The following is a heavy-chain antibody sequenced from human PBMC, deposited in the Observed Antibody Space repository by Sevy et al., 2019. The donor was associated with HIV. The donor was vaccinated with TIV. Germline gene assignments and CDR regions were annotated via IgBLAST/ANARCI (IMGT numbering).Heavy chain of an antibody. D-gene: IGHD3-10*01. J-gene: IGHJ4*02. V-gene: IGHV3-23*01. CDR1: GSTFSTYA. CDR2: ITYSGVNT. Sequence: GGSLRLSCAASGSTFSTYAMTWVRQAPGKGLEWVSVITYSGVNTYYADSVKGRFTISRDNSKNKLYLQMNSLRAEDTAVYYCAKDRVSGTYYTGDFDYWGQGTLVTVSS. CDR3: AKDRVSGTYYTGDFDY.